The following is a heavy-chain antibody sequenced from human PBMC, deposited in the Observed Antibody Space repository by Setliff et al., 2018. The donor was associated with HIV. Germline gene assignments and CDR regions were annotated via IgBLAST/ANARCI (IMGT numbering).Heavy chain of an antibody. CDR3: ARSLDYSGSGSYYVGWFDL. V-gene: IGHV4-4*07. D-gene: IGHD3-10*01. J-gene: IGHJ5*02. Sequence: SETLSLTCTVSGGSISKYFWSWIRQSAEKGLERIGRIYSSGSTNQNPSLKSRVSMSVDTSKSQFSLNLSSVTAADTAVYYCARSLDYSGSGSYYVGWFDLWGQGIPVTVSS. CDR2: IYSSGST. CDR1: GGSISKYF.